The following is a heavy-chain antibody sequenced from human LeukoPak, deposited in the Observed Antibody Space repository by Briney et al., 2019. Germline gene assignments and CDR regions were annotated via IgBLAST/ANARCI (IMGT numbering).Heavy chain of an antibody. Sequence: GASVNVSCKASGYTFTSYGISWVRQAAGQGLEGMGWISAYNGNTNYAQKLQGRVTMTTDTSTSTAYMELRSLRSDDTAVYYCARPPRGYYYDSSGYYPFDYWGQGTLVTVSS. CDR1: GYTFTSYG. CDR2: ISAYNGNT. V-gene: IGHV1-18*01. CDR3: ARPPRGYYYDSSGYYPFDY. J-gene: IGHJ4*02. D-gene: IGHD3-22*01.